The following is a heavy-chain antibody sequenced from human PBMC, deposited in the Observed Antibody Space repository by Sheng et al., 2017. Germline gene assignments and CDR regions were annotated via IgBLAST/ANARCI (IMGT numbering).Heavy chain of an antibody. Sequence: QVQLQQWGAGLLKPSETLSLTCAVYGGSFSGYYWSWIRQPPREGAWSGLGKVNHSGSTNYNPSLKSRVTISVDTSKNQFSLKLSSVTAADTAVYYCARGIRYDSSGYYRFFDAFDIWGQGTMVTV. J-gene: IGHJ3*02. CDR2: VNHSGST. V-gene: IGHV4-34*01. D-gene: IGHD3-22*01. CDR1: GGSFSGYY. CDR3: ARGIRYDSSGYYRFFDAFDI.